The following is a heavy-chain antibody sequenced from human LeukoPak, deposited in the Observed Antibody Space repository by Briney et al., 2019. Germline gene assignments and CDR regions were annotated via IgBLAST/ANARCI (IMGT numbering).Heavy chain of an antibody. D-gene: IGHD3-9*01. J-gene: IGHJ3*02. CDR1: GYSFTSYW. CDR2: IYPGDSDT. CDR3: ARRGGGDYDILTGPHDAFDI. V-gene: IGHV5-51*01. Sequence: GESLKISCKGSGYSFTSYWIGWVRQMPGKGLEWMGIIYPGDSDTRYSPSFQGQVTISADKSISTAYLQWSSLKASDTAMYYCARRGGGDYDILTGPHDAFDIWGQGTMVTVSS.